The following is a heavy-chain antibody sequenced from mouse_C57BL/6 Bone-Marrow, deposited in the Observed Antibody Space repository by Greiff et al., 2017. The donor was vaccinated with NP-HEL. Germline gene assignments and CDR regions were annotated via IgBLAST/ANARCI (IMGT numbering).Heavy chain of an antibody. CDR1: GYTFTSYW. CDR2: IHPNSGST. Sequence: QVQLQQPGAELVKPGASVKLSCKASGYTFTSYWMHWVKQRPGQGLEWIGMIHPNSGSTNYNETFKSKATLTVDKSSSTGYMQLNSLTSEDSEVYYCARMEGRGYFDVGGTGTTITVTS. CDR3: ARMEGRGYFDV. J-gene: IGHJ1*03. V-gene: IGHV1-64*01.